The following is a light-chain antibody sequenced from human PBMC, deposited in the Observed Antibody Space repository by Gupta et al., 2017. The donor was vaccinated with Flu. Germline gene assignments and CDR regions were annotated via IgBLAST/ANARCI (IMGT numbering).Light chain of an antibody. J-gene: IGKJ1*01. V-gene: IGKV1-39*01. CDR2: NVS. Sequence: SSLYASLGDRGTITCRASQSINTYLNWYEQKPGKAPNLLIKNVSSWQTGVPSRFSGSGGGRDVTLSISSRQQDDFATYYCQQTDNDPPWTFGQGTKVEFK. CDR3: QQTDNDPPWT. CDR1: QSINTY.